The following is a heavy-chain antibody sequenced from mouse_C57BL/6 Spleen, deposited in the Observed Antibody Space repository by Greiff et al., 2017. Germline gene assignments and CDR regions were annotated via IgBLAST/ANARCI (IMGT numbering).Heavy chain of an antibody. Sequence: QVQLQQSGAELVKPGASVKISCKASGYAFSSYWMNWVKQRPGKGLEWIGQIYPGDGDTNYNGKFKGKATLTADKSSSTAYMQLSSLTSEDSAVDFCAREEGTTVVASGGDFDYWGQGTTLSVSS. V-gene: IGHV1-80*01. D-gene: IGHD1-1*01. J-gene: IGHJ2*01. CDR1: GYAFSSYW. CDR3: AREEGTTVVASGGDFDY. CDR2: IYPGDGDT.